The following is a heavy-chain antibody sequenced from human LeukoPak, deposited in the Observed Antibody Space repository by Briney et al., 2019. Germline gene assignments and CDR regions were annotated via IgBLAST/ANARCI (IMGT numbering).Heavy chain of an antibody. CDR1: GFTFSSYA. CDR2: ISGSGGST. D-gene: IGHD4/OR15-4a*01. V-gene: IGHV3-23*01. Sequence: GGSLRLSCAASGFTFSSYAMRWVRQAPGKGLEWVSAISGSGGSTYYADSVKGRVTISRDNYKHTLYLQMNSLRAEDTAVYYCAKVRLWQKDAFDIWGQGTMVTVSS. CDR3: AKVRLWQKDAFDI. J-gene: IGHJ3*02.